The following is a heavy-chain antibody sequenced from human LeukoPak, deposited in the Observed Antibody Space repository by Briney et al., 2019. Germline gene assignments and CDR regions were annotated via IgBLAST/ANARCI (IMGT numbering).Heavy chain of an antibody. CDR2: IYSSGST. Sequence: SETLSLTCTVSGASVSGSPYYWGWIRQPPGKGLEWIGSIYSSGSTYYNASLQSRVTISLDMSKNQLSLKLSSVTAADTAVYYCARGAYYDSRGYYYVFDYWGQGTLVTVSS. CDR3: ARGAYYDSRGYYYVFDY. D-gene: IGHD3-22*01. J-gene: IGHJ4*02. CDR1: GASVSGSPYY. V-gene: IGHV4-39*07.